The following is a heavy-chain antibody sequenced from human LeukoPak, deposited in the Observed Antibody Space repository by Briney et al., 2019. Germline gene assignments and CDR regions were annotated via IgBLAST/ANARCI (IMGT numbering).Heavy chain of an antibody. Sequence: ASVKVSCKASGYTFTSYAMNLVRQAPGQGLEWMGWINSNTGNPTYALGFTGRFVFSLDTSVSTAYLQISSLKAEDTAVYYCARGEYSSSWYSPHGMDVWGQGTTVTVSS. D-gene: IGHD6-13*01. CDR1: GYTFTSYA. CDR2: INSNTGNP. J-gene: IGHJ6*02. CDR3: ARGEYSSSWYSPHGMDV. V-gene: IGHV7-4-1*02.